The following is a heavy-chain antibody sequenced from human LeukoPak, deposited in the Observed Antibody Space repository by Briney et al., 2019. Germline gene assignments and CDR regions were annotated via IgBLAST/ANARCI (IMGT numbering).Heavy chain of an antibody. V-gene: IGHV4-59*01. CDR3: ARIMGHFDF. CDR2: IYYSGST. D-gene: IGHD1-26*01. CDR1: GVSISSYY. J-gene: IGHJ4*02. Sequence: KPSETLSLTCTVSGVSISSYYWSWLRQPPGKGLEWIGYIYYSGSTNYNPSLKSRVTISVDTSKNQFSLKLSSVTAADTAVYYCARIMGHFDFWGPGTLVTVSS.